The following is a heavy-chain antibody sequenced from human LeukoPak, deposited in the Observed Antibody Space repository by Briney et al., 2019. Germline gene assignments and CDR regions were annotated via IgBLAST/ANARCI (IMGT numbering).Heavy chain of an antibody. J-gene: IGHJ4*02. CDR3: ARGRDGYNWVY. CDR1: GGSITSSGSY. D-gene: IGHD5-24*01. Sequence: PSETLSLTCTVSGGSITSSGSYWGWIRQPPGKGLEWLGSMYYTGSTYQNPSLKSRVTISADTSKNQFSLKLSSVTAADTAVYYCARGRDGYNWVYWGQGTLVTVSS. CDR2: MYYTGST. V-gene: IGHV4-39*01.